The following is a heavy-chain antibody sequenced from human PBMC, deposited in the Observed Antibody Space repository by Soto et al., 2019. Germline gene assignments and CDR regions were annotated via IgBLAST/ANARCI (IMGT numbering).Heavy chain of an antibody. D-gene: IGHD2-21*01. V-gene: IGHV4-59*01. CDR1: GGSISSYY. CDR3: ARDRVGLGCCGGECYSGWYFDL. Sequence: QVQLQESGPGLVKPSETLSLTCTVSGGSISSYYWSWIRQPPGKGLEWIGYIYYSGSTNYNPSLRRRVSIAVETYTNQLSPKLSSVSAADTAVDYCARDRVGLGCCGGECYSGWYFDLWGRGTLVTVSS. J-gene: IGHJ2*01. CDR2: IYYSGST.